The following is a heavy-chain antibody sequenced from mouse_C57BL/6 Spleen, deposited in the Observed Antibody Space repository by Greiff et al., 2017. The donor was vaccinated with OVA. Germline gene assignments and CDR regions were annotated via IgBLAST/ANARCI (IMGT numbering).Heavy chain of an antibody. J-gene: IGHJ4*01. CDR3: VRDHSKDYAMDY. Sequence: EVQLVESGGGLVKPGGSLKLSCAASGFTFSSYAMSWVRQTPEKRLEWVATISDGGSYTYYPDNVKGRFTISRDNAKNNLYLQMSHLKSEDTAMYYCVRDHSKDYAMDYWGQGTSVTVSS. CDR1: GFTFSSYA. CDR2: ISDGGSYT. D-gene: IGHD2-5*01. V-gene: IGHV5-4*01.